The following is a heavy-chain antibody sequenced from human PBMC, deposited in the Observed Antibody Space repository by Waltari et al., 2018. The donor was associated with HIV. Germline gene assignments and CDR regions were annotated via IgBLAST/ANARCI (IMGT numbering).Heavy chain of an antibody. D-gene: IGHD2-2*01. V-gene: IGHV1-8*01. CDR3: SRGLHCTATSCLLYHGMDV. J-gene: IGHJ6*02. Sequence: QVQLVQSGAEVKKPGASVKVSCKASGYTFSTYDINWVRQATGQGLEWMGWMNPNSGNTGYALKFQGRVNMTRNSSIRTAYMELSSLRSDDTAVYYCSRGLHCTATSCLLYHGMDVWGQGTAVSVSS. CDR2: MNPNSGNT. CDR1: GYTFSTYD.